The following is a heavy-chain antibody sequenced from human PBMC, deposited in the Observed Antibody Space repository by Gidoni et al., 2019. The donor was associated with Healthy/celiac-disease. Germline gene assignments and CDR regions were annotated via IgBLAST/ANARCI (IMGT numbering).Heavy chain of an antibody. J-gene: IGHJ5*02. Sequence: VQLLESGGGVVQTGGSLSVSCAASGFTFSSAAMSWVRQAPGKGLGWVLAIRGSGGSTSSADSVKGRFTIPRYNSKNTLYLQMNSLSAEATAVYYCAKDRALAEGWYWFDPWGQGTLVTVSS. CDR2: IRGSGGST. CDR1: GFTFSSAA. V-gene: IGHV3-23*01. D-gene: IGHD2-15*01. CDR3: AKDRALAEGWYWFDP.